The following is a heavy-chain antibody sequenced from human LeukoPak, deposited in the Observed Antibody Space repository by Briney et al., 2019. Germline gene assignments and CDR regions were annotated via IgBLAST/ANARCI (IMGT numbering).Heavy chain of an antibody. V-gene: IGHV1-24*01. Sequence: ASVKVSCKVSGYTLTQLSMHWVRQAPGKGLEWMGGFDHENGETIYAQKFQGRVTMTEDTSTDTAYMELSSLRSEDTAVYYCATFDMVLPPHFDYWGQGTLVTVSS. D-gene: IGHD3-10*01. J-gene: IGHJ4*02. CDR2: FDHENGET. CDR1: GYTLTQLS. CDR3: ATFDMVLPPHFDY.